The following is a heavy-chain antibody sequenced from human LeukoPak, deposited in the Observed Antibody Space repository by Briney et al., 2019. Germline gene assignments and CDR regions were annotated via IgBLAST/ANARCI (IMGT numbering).Heavy chain of an antibody. J-gene: IGHJ4*02. CDR1: GSTFRDYA. D-gene: IGHD3-3*01. CDR3: AKDSTIFGAKTHFDY. CDR2: ISGSGTST. Sequence: GGSQRLSCSASGSTFRDYAMSWVRQAPGKGLEWVSAISGSGTSTYYADSVKGRSTISRDNSKNTLYLQMSSLRAEDTAVYYCAKDSTIFGAKTHFDYWGQGTLVTVSS. V-gene: IGHV3-23*01.